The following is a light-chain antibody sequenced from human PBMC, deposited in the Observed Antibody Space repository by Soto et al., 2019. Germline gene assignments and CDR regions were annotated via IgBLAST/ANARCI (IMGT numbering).Light chain of an antibody. CDR2: GAT. Sequence: EIVLTQSPGTLSLSPGERAALSCRASQSVSSGNLAWYQQKPGQAPRLLIFGATGRATGIPDRFRGTESGTHFTLTISSLEPEHFALYYCHYYGRLTTFGGGNPVEIK. CDR1: QSVSSGN. CDR3: HYYGRLTT. J-gene: IGKJ4*01. V-gene: IGKV3-20*01.